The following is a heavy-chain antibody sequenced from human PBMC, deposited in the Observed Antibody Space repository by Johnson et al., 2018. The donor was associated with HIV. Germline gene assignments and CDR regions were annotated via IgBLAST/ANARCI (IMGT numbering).Heavy chain of an antibody. D-gene: IGHD6-19*01. CDR3: AKERRQSRAFDI. V-gene: IGHV3-30*04. Sequence: QVQLVESGGGVVQPGRSLRLSCAASAFTFSSYAMHWVRQAPGKGLEWVAVMSSDGSITYFADSVKGRFTISRDNSKTTLYLQMNSLRAEDTAVYYCAKERRQSRAFDIWGQGTMVTVSS. CDR2: MSSDGSIT. J-gene: IGHJ3*02. CDR1: AFTFSSYA.